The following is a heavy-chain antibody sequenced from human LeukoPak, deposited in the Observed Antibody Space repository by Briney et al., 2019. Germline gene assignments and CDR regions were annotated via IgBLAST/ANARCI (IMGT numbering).Heavy chain of an antibody. J-gene: IGHJ4*02. CDR2: ISGSGSST. D-gene: IGHD6-13*01. Sequence: GGSLRLSCAASGFTFSSYAMSWVRQARGKGLDWVSAISGSGSSTYYADSVKGRFTISRDNSKNTLYLQMNSLRAEDTAVYYGAKDDRIAAAGTAGRYWGQGTLVTVSS. CDR3: AKDDRIAAAGTAGRY. CDR1: GFTFSSYA. V-gene: IGHV3-23*01.